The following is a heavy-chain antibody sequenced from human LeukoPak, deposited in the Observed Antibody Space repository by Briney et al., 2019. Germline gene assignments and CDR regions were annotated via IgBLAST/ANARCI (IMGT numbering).Heavy chain of an antibody. Sequence: PSETLSLTCTVSGGSISSSSYYWGWIRQPPGTGLEWIGSIYYSGSTYYNPSLKSRVTISADTSKNQFSLKLSSVTAADTAVYYCARVQQSEWGIVVVVAFDAFDIWGQGTMVTVSS. V-gene: IGHV4-39*07. CDR1: GGSISSSSYY. CDR3: ARVQQSEWGIVVVVAFDAFDI. J-gene: IGHJ3*02. D-gene: IGHD2-15*01. CDR2: IYYSGST.